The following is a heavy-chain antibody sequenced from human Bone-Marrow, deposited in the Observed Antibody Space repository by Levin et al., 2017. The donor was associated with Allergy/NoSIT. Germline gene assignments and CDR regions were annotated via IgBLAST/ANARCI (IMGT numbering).Heavy chain of an antibody. Sequence: GESLKISCAASGFTFSSYAMSWVRQAPGKGLEWVSAISGSGGSTYYADSVKGRFTISRDNSMNTLYLQMNSLRAEDTAVYYCAKDGWNDGARFYYFDYWGQGTLVTVSS. V-gene: IGHV3-23*01. CDR1: GFTFSSYA. CDR2: ISGSGGST. J-gene: IGHJ4*02. D-gene: IGHD1-1*01. CDR3: AKDGWNDGARFYYFDY.